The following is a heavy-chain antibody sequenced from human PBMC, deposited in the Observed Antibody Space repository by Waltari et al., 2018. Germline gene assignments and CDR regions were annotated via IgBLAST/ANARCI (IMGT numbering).Heavy chain of an antibody. CDR1: GGTFSSYA. CDR3: ARDWGIGDAYYFDY. V-gene: IGHV1-69*14. CDR2: IIPIFGTA. J-gene: IGHJ4*02. Sequence: QVQLVQSGAEVKKPGSSVKVSCKASGGTFSSYAISWVRRAPGQGLEWMGGIIPIFGTANYAQKFQGRVTITADKSTSTAYMELSSLRSEDTAVYYCARDWGIGDAYYFDYWGQGTLVTVSS. D-gene: IGHD3-16*01.